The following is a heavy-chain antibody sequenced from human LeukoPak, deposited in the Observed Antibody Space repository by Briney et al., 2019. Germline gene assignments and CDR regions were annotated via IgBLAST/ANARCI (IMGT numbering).Heavy chain of an antibody. Sequence: GLEWVSSISSSSSYIYYADSVKGRFTISRDNAKNSLYLQMNSLRAEDTAVYYCARMAAGTYWGQGTLVTVSS. V-gene: IGHV3-21*01. CDR3: ARMAAGTY. CDR2: ISSSSSYI. J-gene: IGHJ4*02. D-gene: IGHD6-13*01.